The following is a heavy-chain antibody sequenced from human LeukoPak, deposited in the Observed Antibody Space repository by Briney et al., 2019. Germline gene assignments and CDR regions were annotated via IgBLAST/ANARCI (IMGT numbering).Heavy chain of an antibody. CDR1: GGTFSSYT. CDR2: IIPILGIA. V-gene: IGHV1-69*02. D-gene: IGHD3-10*01. CDR3: ARGDLYGSGSSEYFQH. Sequence: ASVKVSCKASGGTFSSYTISWVRQAPGQGLEWMGRIIPILGIANYAQKFQGRVTITADKSTSTAYMELSSLRSEDTAVYYCARGDLYGSGSSEYFQHWGQGTLVPVSS. J-gene: IGHJ1*01.